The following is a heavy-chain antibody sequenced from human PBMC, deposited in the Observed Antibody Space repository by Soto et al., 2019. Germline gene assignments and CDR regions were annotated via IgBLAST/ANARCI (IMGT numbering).Heavy chain of an antibody. CDR2: IKQDGSEK. Sequence: EVQLVESGGGLVQPGGSLRLSCAASGFTFSSYWMSWVRQAPGKGLEWVANIKQDGSEKYYVDSVKGRFTISRDNAKNSRYLQMNSLSAEDTAVYYCARDPGYSSGWPFDYWGQGTLVTVSS. D-gene: IGHD6-19*01. V-gene: IGHV3-7*01. CDR3: ARDPGYSSGWPFDY. CDR1: GFTFSSYW. J-gene: IGHJ4*02.